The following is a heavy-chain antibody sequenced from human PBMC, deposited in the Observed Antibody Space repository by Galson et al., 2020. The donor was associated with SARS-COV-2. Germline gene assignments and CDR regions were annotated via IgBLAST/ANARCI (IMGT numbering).Heavy chain of an antibody. CDR2: IEYNGAVT. Sequence: GGSLRLSCAASGFIFSDYDMTWVRQAPGQGLEFVSGIEYNGAVTYYADSVKGRFTVSRDNSKNMVYLQMDNLRAEDTALYFCTKHYERSHDYWGQGTLVTVSS. D-gene: IGHD3-22*01. V-gene: IGHV3-23*01. CDR1: GFIFSDYD. CDR3: TKHYERSHDY. J-gene: IGHJ4*02.